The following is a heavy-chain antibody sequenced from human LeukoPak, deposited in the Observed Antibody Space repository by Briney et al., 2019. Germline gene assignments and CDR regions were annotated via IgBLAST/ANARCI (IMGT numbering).Heavy chain of an antibody. CDR1: GFTFSSYA. CDR3: AKAGYCGGDCRFQNDAFDI. CDR2: ISGSGGST. V-gene: IGHV3-23*01. J-gene: IGHJ3*02. D-gene: IGHD2-21*02. Sequence: GESLKISCAASGFTFSSYAMSWVRQAPGKGLEWVSAISGSGGSTYYADSVKGRFTISRDNSKNTLYLQMNSLRAEDTAVYYCAKAGYCGGDCRFQNDAFDIWGQGTMVTVSS.